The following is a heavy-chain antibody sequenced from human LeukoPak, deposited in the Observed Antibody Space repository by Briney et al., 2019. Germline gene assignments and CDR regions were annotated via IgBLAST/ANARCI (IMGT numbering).Heavy chain of an antibody. CDR2: ISANNGNT. CDR3: ARAGQYCSSTSCQHRRYYYGMDV. J-gene: IGHJ6*04. Sequence: ASEKLSCKASGYTFTSYGISWVRHAHRQGIERMGWISANNGNTNYEQKLQSRVTMTTDTSTSTAYMELRSLRSDDTAVYYCARAGQYCSSTSCQHRRYYYGMDVWGKGTTVTVSS. CDR1: GYTFTSYG. V-gene: IGHV1-18*04. D-gene: IGHD2-2*01.